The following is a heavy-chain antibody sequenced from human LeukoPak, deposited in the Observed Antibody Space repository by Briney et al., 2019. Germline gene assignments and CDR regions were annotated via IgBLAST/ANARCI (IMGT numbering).Heavy chain of an antibody. V-gene: IGHV1-69*01. CDR3: ARDLRGVIPHYYGMDV. D-gene: IGHD3-10*01. J-gene: IGHJ6*04. CDR1: GGTFSSYA. Sequence: SVKVSCKDSGGTFSSYAISWVRQAPGQGLEWMGGIIPIFGTANYAQKFQGRVTITADESTSTAYMELSRLRSEDTAVYYCARDLRGVIPHYYGMDVWGKGTTVTVSS. CDR2: IIPIFGTA.